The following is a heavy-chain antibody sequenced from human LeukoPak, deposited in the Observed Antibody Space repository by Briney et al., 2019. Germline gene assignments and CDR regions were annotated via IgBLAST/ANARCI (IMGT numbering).Heavy chain of an antibody. D-gene: IGHD3-3*01. CDR2: ISSSSSPI. CDR3: ARVLGSGHDY. Sequence: GGSLRLSCAASGFTFSSYSMNWVRQAPGKGLEWVSYISSSSSPIYYADSVKGRFTISIDNAKDSLYLQMSSLRAEDTAVYYCARVLGSGHDYWGQGTLVTVSS. CDR1: GFTFSSYS. V-gene: IGHV3-48*01. J-gene: IGHJ4*02.